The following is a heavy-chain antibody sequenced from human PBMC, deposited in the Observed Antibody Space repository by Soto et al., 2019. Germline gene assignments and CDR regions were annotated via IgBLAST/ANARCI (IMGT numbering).Heavy chain of an antibody. V-gene: IGHV3-30*04. CDR1: GFTFSSYA. J-gene: IGHJ5*02. Sequence: PGGSLRLSCAASGFTFSSYAMHWVRQAPGKGLEWVAVIAYDGRNKYYADSVKGRFTISRDNAKNTLYLQMNSLRAEDTAVYYCAREGRPLNWFDPWGQGTLVTVSS. CDR3: AREGRPLNWFDP. CDR2: IAYDGRNK.